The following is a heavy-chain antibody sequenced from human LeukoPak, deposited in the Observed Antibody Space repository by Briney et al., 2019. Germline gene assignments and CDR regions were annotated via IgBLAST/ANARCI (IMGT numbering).Heavy chain of an antibody. CDR2: ISYDGSNK. CDR3: ARVPAGTTVTTFDY. J-gene: IGHJ4*02. V-gene: IGHV3-30-3*01. Sequence: GGSLRLSCAASGFTFSSYAMHWVCQAPGKGLEWVAVISYDGSNKYYADSVKGRFTISRDNSKNTLYLQMNSLRAEDTAVYYCARVPAGTTVTTFDYWGQGTLVTVSS. CDR1: GFTFSSYA. D-gene: IGHD4-17*01.